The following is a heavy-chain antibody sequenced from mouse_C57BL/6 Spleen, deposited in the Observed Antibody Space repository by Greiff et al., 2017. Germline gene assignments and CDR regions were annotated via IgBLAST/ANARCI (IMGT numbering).Heavy chain of an antibody. CDR2: IWGVGST. CDR1: GFSLTSYG. CDR3: ARSYDSDRYIDV. Sequence: QVQLLQSGPGLVAPSQSLSITCTVSGFSLTSYGVDWVRQSPGKGLEWLGVIWGVGSTNYYSALKSRLSINKDNSKSQVFLKMNSLQTDDTAIYYCARSYDSDRYIDVWGTGTTVTVSS. D-gene: IGHD2-4*01. V-gene: IGHV2-6*01. J-gene: IGHJ1*03.